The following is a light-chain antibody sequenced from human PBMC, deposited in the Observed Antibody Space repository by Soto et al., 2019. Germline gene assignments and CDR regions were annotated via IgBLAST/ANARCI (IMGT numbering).Light chain of an antibody. CDR3: SSYTSSSTVV. CDR1: SSDVGGYNY. Sequence: QSVLTQPASVSGSPGQSITISYTGTSSDVGGYNYVSWYQQHPGKAPKLMIYDVSNRPSGVSNRFSGSKSGNTASLTISGLQAEDEADYYCSSYTSSSTVVFGGGTQLTVL. V-gene: IGLV2-14*01. J-gene: IGLJ2*01. CDR2: DVS.